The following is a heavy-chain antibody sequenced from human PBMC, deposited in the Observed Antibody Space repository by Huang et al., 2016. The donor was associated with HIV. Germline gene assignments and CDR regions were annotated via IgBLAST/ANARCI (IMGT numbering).Heavy chain of an antibody. CDR2: GGDNDQKV. Sequence: HLVESGGGSVRPGESLNISCVAPGFVFSTHNFNWVSQAPVRGLEVISHGGDNDQKVSYANSVSGRLSSSRDNARKSIYRRIRNLRPSDTAKYYCVRDTKYRSGFYNYYYMDVWGNGTAVTVSS. CDR1: GFVFSTHN. V-gene: IGHV3-48*01. CDR3: VRDTKYRSGFYNYYYMDV. J-gene: IGHJ6*03. D-gene: IGHD6-25*01.